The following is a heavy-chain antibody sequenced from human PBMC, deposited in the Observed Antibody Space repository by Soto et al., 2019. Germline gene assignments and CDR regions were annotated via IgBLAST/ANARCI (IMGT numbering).Heavy chain of an antibody. D-gene: IGHD3-3*01. V-gene: IGHV1-2*02. CDR1: GYPVTAYY. Sequence: QLHLVQSGAVVKKPGASVTVSCSASGYPVTAYYMHWVRQAPGRGLEWMGGINPATGAAKYTQTFQGRVTMTRDTSTGNVFMELSGLASEDPAVFYCARGGGVGVAGSAAFDMWGQGTLVTVSS. J-gene: IGHJ3*02. CDR3: ARGGGVGVAGSAAFDM. CDR2: INPATGAA.